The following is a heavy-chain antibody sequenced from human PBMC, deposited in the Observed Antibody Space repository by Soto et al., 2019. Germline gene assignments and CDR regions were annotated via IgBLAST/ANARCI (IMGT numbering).Heavy chain of an antibody. CDR1: GYTFTSYD. Sequence: QVQLVQSGAEVKKPGASVKVSCKASGYTFTSYDINWVRQATGQGLEWMGSMNPNSGNTGSAQKFQGRVTMTRNTSINTAYMELTSLRSEDTAVYYWARDILSGLYYYGLDVWGQGTTVTVSS. CDR2: MNPNSGNT. D-gene: IGHD3-9*01. V-gene: IGHV1-8*01. CDR3: ARDILSGLYYYGLDV. J-gene: IGHJ6*02.